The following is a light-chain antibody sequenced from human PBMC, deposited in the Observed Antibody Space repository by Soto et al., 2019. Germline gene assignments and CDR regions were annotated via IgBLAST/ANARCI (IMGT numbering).Light chain of an antibody. J-gene: IGLJ1*01. CDR3: CSYAGSYTYV. CDR2: DVS. CDR1: SSDVGGDNY. V-gene: IGLV2-11*01. Sequence: QSALTQPRSVSGCPGQSVTISCTGTSSDVGGDNYVSWYQQHPGKAPKLMIYDVSKRPSGVPDRFSGSKSGNTASLTISGLQAEDEADYYCCSYAGSYTYVFGTGTKLTVL.